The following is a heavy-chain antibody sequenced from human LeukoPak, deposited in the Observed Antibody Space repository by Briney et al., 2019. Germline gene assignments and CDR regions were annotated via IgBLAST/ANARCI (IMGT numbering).Heavy chain of an antibody. J-gene: IGHJ4*02. D-gene: IGHD3-9*01. V-gene: IGHV4-34*01. CDR1: GGSFSGYY. CDR3: ARGGHDILTGYYNPFDY. CDR2: INHSGST. Sequence: SETLSLTCAVYGGSFSGYYWSWIRQPPGKGLEWIGEINHSGSTNYNPSLKSRVTISVDTSKNQFSLKLSSVTAADTAVYYCARGGHDILTGYYNPFDYWGQGTLVTVSS.